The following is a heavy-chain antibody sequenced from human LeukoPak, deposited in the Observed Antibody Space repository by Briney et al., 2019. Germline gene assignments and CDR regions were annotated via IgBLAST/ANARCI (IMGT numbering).Heavy chain of an antibody. CDR1: GFTFRSYE. V-gene: IGHV3-48*03. Sequence: GGSLRLSCAASGFTFRSYEMNWVRQAPGKGLEWVSYISSSGSTIYYADSIKGRFTISRDNAKNSVYLQMNSLRAEDTAVYYCARAPASPGTRYYFDYWGQGTLVTVSS. D-gene: IGHD3-16*01. CDR2: ISSSGSTI. CDR3: ARAPASPGTRYYFDY. J-gene: IGHJ4*02.